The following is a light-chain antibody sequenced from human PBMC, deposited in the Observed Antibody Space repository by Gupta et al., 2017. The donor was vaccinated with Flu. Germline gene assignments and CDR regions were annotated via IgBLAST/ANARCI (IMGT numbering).Light chain of an antibody. CDR3: LLTYDGFVV. CDR2: GTT. V-gene: IGLV7-43*01. Sequence: QAVVTQGASVRVPLGGTVTLTCSSSVGPVTYENSANWVQHKPGQTTWILLWGTTTNPRGPTARFSGYVVEGRAALTVSGVQAEDEADYYCLLTYDGFVVFGGGT. J-gene: IGLJ2*01. CDR1: VGPVTYENS.